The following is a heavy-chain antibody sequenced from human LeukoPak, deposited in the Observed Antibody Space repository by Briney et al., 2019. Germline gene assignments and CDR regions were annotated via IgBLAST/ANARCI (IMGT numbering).Heavy chain of an antibody. CDR2: IWYDGSNK. Sequence: GGSLRLSCAASGFTFSSYGMHWVRQAPGKGLEWVAVIWYDGSNKYYADPVKGRFTISRDNSKNTLYLQMNSLRAEDTAVYYCAREAAAAGWFDPWGQGTLVTVSS. D-gene: IGHD6-13*01. J-gene: IGHJ5*02. V-gene: IGHV3-33*01. CDR1: GFTFSSYG. CDR3: AREAAAAGWFDP.